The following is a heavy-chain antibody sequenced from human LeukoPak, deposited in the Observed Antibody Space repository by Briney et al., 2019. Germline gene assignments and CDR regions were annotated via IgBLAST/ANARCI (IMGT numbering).Heavy chain of an antibody. D-gene: IGHD2-15*01. J-gene: IGHJ4*02. CDR3: AREMSCSGGSCYSGIDY. V-gene: IGHV3-20*04. CDR1: GFTFSDYY. CDR2: INWNGGST. Sequence: PGGSLRLSCAASGFTFSDYYMSWIRQAPGKGLEWVSGINWNGGSTGYADSVKGRFTISRDNAKNSLYLQMNSLRAEDTALYYCAREMSCSGGSCYSGIDYWGQGTLVTVSS.